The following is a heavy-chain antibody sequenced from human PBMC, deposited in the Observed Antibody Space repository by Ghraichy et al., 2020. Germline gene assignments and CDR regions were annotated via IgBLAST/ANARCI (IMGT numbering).Heavy chain of an antibody. CDR1: GGSISSYY. D-gene: IGHD6-19*01. J-gene: IGHJ5*01. Sequence: SETLSLTCTVSGGSISSYYWSWIRQPPGKGLEWIGYIYYSGSTNYNPSLKSRVTISVDTSKTQFSLKLSSVTAADTAVYYCARVKRAVASTPWFDSWGQGTLVTVSS. V-gene: IGHV4-59*12. CDR2: IYYSGST. CDR3: ARVKRAVASTPWFDS.